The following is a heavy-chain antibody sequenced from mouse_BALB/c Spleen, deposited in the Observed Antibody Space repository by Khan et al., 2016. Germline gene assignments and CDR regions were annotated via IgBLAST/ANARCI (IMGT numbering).Heavy chain of an antibody. D-gene: IGHD2-1*01. CDR2: INTYTGDP. CDR1: GYTFTNFG. V-gene: IGHV9-3-1*01. Sequence: QVQLQQSGPELKKPGETVKISCKASGYTFTNFGMNWVKQAPGKGLKWMGWINTYTGDPTYADDFKGRFAFSLETSASTAYLQINNLKNEDTATYFCARRSTMLYYYAMDYWGQGTSVTVSS. CDR3: ARRSTMLYYYAMDY. J-gene: IGHJ4*01.